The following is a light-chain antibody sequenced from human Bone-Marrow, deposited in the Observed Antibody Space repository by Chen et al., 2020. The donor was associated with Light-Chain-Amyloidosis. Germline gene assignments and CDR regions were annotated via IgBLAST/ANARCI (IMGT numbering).Light chain of an antibody. Sequence: NELTQPPSVSVSPGQTARITCSGNILAQHFAYWYQQKPGQAPVAVMFKDSERPSGIPERFSGSSSGTLVTLAISGVQAEDEADYYCESADTNGVVFGGGTKLIVL. CDR1: ILAQHF. CDR3: ESADTNGVV. V-gene: IGLV3-25*03. CDR2: KDS. J-gene: IGLJ2*01.